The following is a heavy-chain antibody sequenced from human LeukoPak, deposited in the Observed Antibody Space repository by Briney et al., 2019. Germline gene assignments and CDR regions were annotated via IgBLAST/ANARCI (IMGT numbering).Heavy chain of an antibody. J-gene: IGHJ3*02. CDR2: IYYSGST. CDR1: GGSFSGYY. D-gene: IGHD1-1*01. Sequence: SETLSLTCAVYGGSFSGYYWDWIRQPPGKGLEWIGSIYYSGSTYYNPSLKSGVTISVDTSKNQFSLKLSSVTAADTAVYYCARDKLERGAFDIWGQGTMVTVSS. CDR3: ARDKLERGAFDI. V-gene: IGHV4-34*01.